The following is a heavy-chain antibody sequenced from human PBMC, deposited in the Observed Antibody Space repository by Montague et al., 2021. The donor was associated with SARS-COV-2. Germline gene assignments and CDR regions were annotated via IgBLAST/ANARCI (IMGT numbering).Heavy chain of an antibody. CDR3: KRDYRSIAGDCLDI. Sequence: SLRLSGAASGFTLSNYDMNWVRQAPGKGPEWISYISTSAYTTSYAGSVKGRFTISRDNGKNSLYLQMNSLRVEDTAVYYCKRDYRSIAGDCLDIWGQGTKVTVSS. J-gene: IGHJ3*02. CDR1: GFTLSNYD. CDR2: ISTSAYTT. D-gene: IGHD2-21*01. V-gene: IGHV3-48*03.